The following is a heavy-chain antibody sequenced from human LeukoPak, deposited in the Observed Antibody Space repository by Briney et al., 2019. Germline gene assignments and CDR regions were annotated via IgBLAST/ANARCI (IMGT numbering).Heavy chain of an antibody. V-gene: IGHV3-30*04. CDR1: GFTFSSYA. J-gene: IGHJ4*02. Sequence: GRSLRLSCAASGFTFSSYAMHWVRQAPGKGLEWVAVISYDGSNKYYADSVKGRFTISRDNSKNTLYLQMNSLIAEDTAVYYCARDAGVARYYFDYGGQGTLVTVSS. CDR3: ARDAGVARYYFDY. CDR2: ISYDGSNK. D-gene: IGHD2-15*01.